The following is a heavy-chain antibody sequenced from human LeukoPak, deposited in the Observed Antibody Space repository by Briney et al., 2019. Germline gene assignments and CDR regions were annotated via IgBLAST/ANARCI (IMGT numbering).Heavy chain of an antibody. V-gene: IGHV3-21*01. CDR1: GFTFSTYS. D-gene: IGHD6-25*01. J-gene: IGHJ4*02. CDR3: TTGLAATWHDGY. CDR2: ISSNNRYI. Sequence: GGSLRLSCAASGFTFSTYSMNWVRQAPGKGLEWVSSISSNNRYIYYAGSVKGRFTISRDNAKNSLYLQMNSLRAEDTAMYYCTTGLAATWHDGYWGLGTLVTVSS.